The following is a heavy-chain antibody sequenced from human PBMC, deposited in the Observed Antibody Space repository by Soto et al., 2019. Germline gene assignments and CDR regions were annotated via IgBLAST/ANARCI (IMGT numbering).Heavy chain of an antibody. J-gene: IGHJ6*02. CDR1: GGSISSGGYX. CDR2: IYYSGST. V-gene: IGHV4-31*03. D-gene: IGHD4-4*01. Sequence: NPSGTLSLTCTVSGGSISSGGYXWSRIRQHPGKGLEWIGYIYYSGSTYYNPSLKSRVTISVDTSKNQFSLKLSSVTAADTAVYYCAREWGMTSNDYSNYMTDYYYYYGMDVWGQGTTVTVSS. CDR3: AREWGMTSNDYSNYMTDYYYYYGMDV.